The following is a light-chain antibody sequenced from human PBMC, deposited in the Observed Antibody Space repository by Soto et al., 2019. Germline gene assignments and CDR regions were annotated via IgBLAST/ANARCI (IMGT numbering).Light chain of an antibody. CDR2: GAS. CDR1: QSVSSY. CDR3: QQRSNWPIT. V-gene: IGKV3-11*01. Sequence: EFVLTQSPATLSLSPGERATLSCRASQSVSSYLAWYQQKPGQAPRLLIYGASTRATGIPARFSGSGSGTDFTLTISSLEPEDFAVYYCQQRSNWPITFGQGTRLEI. J-gene: IGKJ5*01.